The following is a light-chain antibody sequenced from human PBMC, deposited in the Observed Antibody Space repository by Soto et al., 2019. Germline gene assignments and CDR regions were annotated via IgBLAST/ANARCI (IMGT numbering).Light chain of an antibody. CDR1: SSDVGDYKY. Sequence: QSALTQPASVSGSPGQSITISCTGTSSDVGDYKYVSWYQQHPDKAPKLIIFVNSNRPSGISNRSSASKSGNTASLTISGLQAEDEADHYCSSYTSSDTPYVFGTGTKVTVL. CDR3: SSYTSSDTPYV. CDR2: VNS. V-gene: IGLV2-14*01. J-gene: IGLJ1*01.